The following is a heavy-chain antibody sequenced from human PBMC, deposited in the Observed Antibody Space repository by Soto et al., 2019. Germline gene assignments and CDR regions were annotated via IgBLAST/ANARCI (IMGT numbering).Heavy chain of an antibody. J-gene: IGHJ6*03. D-gene: IGHD6-13*01. Sequence: SETLSLTCTVSGGSISSSSYYWGWIRQPPGKGLEWIGSIYYSGSTYYNPSLKSRVTISVDTSKNQFSLKLSSVTAADTAVYYCARPVQQQLVLRRGPYYYYYMDVWGKGTTVTVSS. V-gene: IGHV4-39*01. CDR3: ARPVQQQLVLRRGPYYYYYMDV. CDR2: IYYSGST. CDR1: GGSISSSSYY.